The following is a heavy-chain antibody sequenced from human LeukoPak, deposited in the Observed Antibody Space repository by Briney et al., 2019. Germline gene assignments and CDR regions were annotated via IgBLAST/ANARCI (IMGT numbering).Heavy chain of an antibody. V-gene: IGHV3-7*01. Sequence: PGGSLRLSCAASGFTFSNYWMSWVRKAPGKGLEWVANIKEDGSEKYYVDFVKGRFTIYRDNARNSLYLQMNSLRAEDTAVYYCASGRQLGYWGQGTLVTVSS. CDR2: IKEDGSEK. D-gene: IGHD6-13*01. CDR3: ASGRQLGY. J-gene: IGHJ4*02. CDR1: GFTFSNYW.